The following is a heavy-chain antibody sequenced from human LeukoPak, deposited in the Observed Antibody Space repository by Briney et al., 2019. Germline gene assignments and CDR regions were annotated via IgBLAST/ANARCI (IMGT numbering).Heavy chain of an antibody. D-gene: IGHD1-26*01. CDR2: ISAYNGNT. CDR3: ARVRIVADQNNWFDP. CDR1: GYTFTSYG. V-gene: IGHV1-18*01. J-gene: IGHJ5*02. Sequence: GASVKVSCKASGYTFTSYGISWVRQAPGQGLEWMGWISAYNGNTNYAQKLQGRVTMTTDTPTSTAYMELRSLRSDDTAVYYCARVRIVADQNNWFDPWGQGTLVTVSS.